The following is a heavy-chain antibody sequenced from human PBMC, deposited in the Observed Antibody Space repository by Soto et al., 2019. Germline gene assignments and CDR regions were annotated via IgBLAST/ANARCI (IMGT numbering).Heavy chain of an antibody. CDR1: GGSISSYY. CDR2: IYYSGST. Sequence: SETLSLTCTVSGGSISSYYWSWIRQPPGKGLEWIGYIYYSGSTNYNPSLKSRVTISVDTSKNQFSLKLSSVTAADTAVYYCATLQYDKRFDYWGQGTLVTVSS. CDR3: ATLQYDKRFDY. J-gene: IGHJ4*02. D-gene: IGHD3-9*01. V-gene: IGHV4-59*01.